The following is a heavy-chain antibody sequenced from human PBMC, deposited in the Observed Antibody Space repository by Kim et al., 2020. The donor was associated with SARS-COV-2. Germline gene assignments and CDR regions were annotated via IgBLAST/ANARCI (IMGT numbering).Heavy chain of an antibody. CDR2: IGGSGYHT. Sequence: GGSLRLSCAASGFTFSSYAMNWARQAPGKGLEWVSVIGGSGYHTYYADSVKGRFTISRDNSKNTLFLQMNSLRAEDTAIYYCAKDTGSRSFDYWGQGTL. CDR3: AKDTGSRSFDY. D-gene: IGHD2-15*01. V-gene: IGHV3-23*01. CDR1: GFTFSSYA. J-gene: IGHJ4*02.